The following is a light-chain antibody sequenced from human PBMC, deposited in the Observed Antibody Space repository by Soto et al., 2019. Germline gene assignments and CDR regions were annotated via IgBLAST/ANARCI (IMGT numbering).Light chain of an antibody. CDR2: DAS. CDR1: QSVSSY. CDR3: QQRSTPV. Sequence: EIVLTQSPATLSLSPGERATLSCRASQSVSSYLAWYQQKPGQAPRLLIYDASNRATGIPARFSGSGSGTDFTLTISSLEPEDFAVYYCQQRSTPVFGQGTKLEIK. V-gene: IGKV3-11*01. J-gene: IGKJ2*01.